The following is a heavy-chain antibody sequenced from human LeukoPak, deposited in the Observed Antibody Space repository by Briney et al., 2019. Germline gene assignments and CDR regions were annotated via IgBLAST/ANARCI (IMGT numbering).Heavy chain of an antibody. Sequence: SVKVSCKASGGTFSSYAISWVRQAPGQGLEWMGGVIPIFGTANYAQKFQGRVTITADESTSTAYMELSSLRSEDTAVYYCARRTRYYYGMDVWGQGTTVTVSS. CDR1: GGTFSSYA. CDR2: VIPIFGTA. CDR3: ARRTRYYYGMDV. V-gene: IGHV1-69*13. J-gene: IGHJ6*02.